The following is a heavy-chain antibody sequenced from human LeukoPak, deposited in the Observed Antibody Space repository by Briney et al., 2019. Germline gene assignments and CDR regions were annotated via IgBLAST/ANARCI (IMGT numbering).Heavy chain of an antibody. CDR3: ARFEYSSGWYDRTYFDY. D-gene: IGHD6-19*01. V-gene: IGHV4-34*01. CDR1: GGSFSGYY. CDR2: INHSGST. Sequence: SETLSLTCAVYGGSFSGYYWSWIRQPPGKGLEWIGEINHSGSTNYNPSLKSRVTISVDTSKNQFSLKLSSVTAADTAVYYYARFEYSSGWYDRTYFDYWGQGTLVTVSS. J-gene: IGHJ4*02.